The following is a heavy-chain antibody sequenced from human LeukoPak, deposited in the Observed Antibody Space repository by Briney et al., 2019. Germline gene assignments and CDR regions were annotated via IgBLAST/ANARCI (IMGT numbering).Heavy chain of an antibody. CDR2: IYYSGST. V-gene: IGHV4-59*08. Sequence: GSLRLSCAASGFTFSSYWMSWIWQPPGKGLEWIGYIYYSGSTNYNPSLKSRVTVSVDTSKNQFSLKLSSVTAADTAVYYCARRGLGLFSAFDYWGQGTLVTVSS. CDR3: ARRGLGLFSAFDY. CDR1: GFTFSSYW. D-gene: IGHD3/OR15-3a*01. J-gene: IGHJ4*02.